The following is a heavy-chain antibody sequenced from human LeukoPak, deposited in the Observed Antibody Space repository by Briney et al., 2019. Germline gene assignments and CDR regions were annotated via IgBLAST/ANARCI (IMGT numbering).Heavy chain of an antibody. J-gene: IGHJ4*02. V-gene: IGHV4-39*07. CDR2: NYYSWST. Sequence: SETLSLTCTVSGGSISSSSYYWGWIRQPPGKGLEWIGSNYYSWSTYYKSSLKGRVTISVDMSNNHFSLKLCSVTAADTAVYYCVARRGGYYYLHYWGQGTLVTVSS. D-gene: IGHD3-22*01. CDR1: GGSISSSSYY. CDR3: VARRGGYYYLHY.